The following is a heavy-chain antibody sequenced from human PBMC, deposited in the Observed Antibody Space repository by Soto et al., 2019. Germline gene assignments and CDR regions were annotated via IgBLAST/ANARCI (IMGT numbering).Heavy chain of an antibody. CDR1: GGSFTRHA. CDR2: IVPILGVA. V-gene: IGHV1-69*01. D-gene: IGHD5-12*01. CDR3: ARGGDGYNYYFVY. J-gene: IGHJ4*02. Sequence: QVQLVQSGAEVKKPGSSVKVSCKASGGSFTRHAISWVRQAPGHGLEWMGGIVPILGVANYAQNFQDRITIHPGASTGTAYLEPNSLKSEDTAIYYCARGGDGYNYYFVYWCQGTLVTVSS.